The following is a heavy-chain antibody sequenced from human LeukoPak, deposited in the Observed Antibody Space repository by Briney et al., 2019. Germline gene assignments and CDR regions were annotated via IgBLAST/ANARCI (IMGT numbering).Heavy chain of an antibody. CDR3: ARQVGATAYYGMDV. J-gene: IGHJ6*02. CDR1: GGSISNYY. V-gene: IGHV4-59*08. CDR2: IYYSGST. D-gene: IGHD1-26*01. Sequence: PSETLSLTCTVPGGSISNYYWSWIRQPPGKGLEWIGYIYYSGSTNYNPSLKSRVTISVDTSKNQFSLKLSSVTAADTAVSYCARQVGATAYYGMDVWGQGTTVTVSS.